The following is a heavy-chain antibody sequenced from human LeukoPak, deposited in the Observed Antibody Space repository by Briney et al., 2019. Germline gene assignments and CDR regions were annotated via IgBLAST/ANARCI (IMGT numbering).Heavy chain of an antibody. J-gene: IGHJ5*02. CDR3: APSIAARPGNLA. CDR2: IIPILGIA. V-gene: IGHV1-69*02. Sequence: SVQVSCKASGGTFSSYTISWVRQAPGQGLEWMGRIIPILGIANYAQKFQGRVTITADKSTSTAYMGLSSLRSEDTAVYYCAPSIAARPGNLAWGQGTLVTVSS. D-gene: IGHD6-6*01. CDR1: GGTFSSYT.